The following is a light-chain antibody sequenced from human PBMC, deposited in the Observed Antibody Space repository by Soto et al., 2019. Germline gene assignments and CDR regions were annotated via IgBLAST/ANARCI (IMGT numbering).Light chain of an antibody. CDR2: GAS. CDR3: QQYATSPRT. Sequence: EIVLTQSPGTLSLSPGERATLSCRASQSVSNNYLAWYQQKPGQAPRLLIYGASNRATSIPDRFSGSGSGTDFTLTISRLEPEDFAVYYCQQYATSPRTFGQGTKVDIK. V-gene: IGKV3-20*01. J-gene: IGKJ1*01. CDR1: QSVSNNY.